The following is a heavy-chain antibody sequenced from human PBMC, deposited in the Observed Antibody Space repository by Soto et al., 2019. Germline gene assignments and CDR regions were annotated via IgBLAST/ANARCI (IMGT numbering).Heavy chain of an antibody. CDR2: IIPMYGMP. D-gene: IGHD2-2*02. V-gene: IGHV1-69*13. J-gene: IGHJ4*02. Sequence: ASVKVSCKASGGTFSSYAVSWVRQAPGQGLEWVGEIIPMYGMPNLAHRFQGRVTVTADESTSTVYMEVSSLRSEDTAIYYCARVKENCSTTSCYKFFDFWGQGTLVTVSS. CDR1: GGTFSSYA. CDR3: ARVKENCSTTSCYKFFDF.